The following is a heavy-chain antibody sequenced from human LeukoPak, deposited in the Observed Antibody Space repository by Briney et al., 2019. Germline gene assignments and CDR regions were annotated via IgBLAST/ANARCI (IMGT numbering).Heavy chain of an antibody. V-gene: IGHV3-7*01. CDR1: GFTVSGNY. J-gene: IGHJ4*02. CDR2: IKQDGSEK. CDR3: ARDWEDFDY. Sequence: GGSLRLSCAVSGFTVSGNYMSWVRQAPGKGLEWVANIKQDGSEKYYVDSVKGRFTISRDNAKNSLYLQMNSLRAEDTAVYYCARDWEDFDYWGQGTLVTVSS. D-gene: IGHD1-26*01.